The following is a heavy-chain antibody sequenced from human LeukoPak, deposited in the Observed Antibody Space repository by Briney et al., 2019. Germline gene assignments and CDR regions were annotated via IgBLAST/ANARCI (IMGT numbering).Heavy chain of an antibody. J-gene: IGHJ3*02. V-gene: IGHV1-69*13. CDR3: ARDLPSGSYFAFDI. CDR2: IIPIFGTA. CDR1: GGTFSSYA. D-gene: IGHD1-26*01. Sequence: GASVKVSCKASGGTFSSYAISWVRQAPGQGLEWMGGIIPIFGTANYAQKFQGRVTITADEPTSTAYMELSSLRSEDTAVYYCARDLPSGSYFAFDIWGQGTMVTVSS.